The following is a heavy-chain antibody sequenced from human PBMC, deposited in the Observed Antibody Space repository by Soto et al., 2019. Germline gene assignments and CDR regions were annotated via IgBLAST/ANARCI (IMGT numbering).Heavy chain of an antibody. Sequence: QVQLVQSGAEVKKPGSSVKVSCKASGGTFSSYAISWVRQAPGQGLEWMGGIIPIFGTANYTQNFQGRVTITADESTSTAYMELSSLRSADTAVYYCARDYDFWSGYGPNGMDVWGQGTTVTVSS. J-gene: IGHJ6*02. V-gene: IGHV1-69*12. CDR3: ARDYDFWSGYGPNGMDV. CDR2: IIPIFGTA. CDR1: GGTFSSYA. D-gene: IGHD3-3*01.